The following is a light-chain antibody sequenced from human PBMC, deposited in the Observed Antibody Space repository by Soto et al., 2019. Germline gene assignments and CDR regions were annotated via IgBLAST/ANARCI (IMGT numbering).Light chain of an antibody. V-gene: IGKV3-11*01. Sequence: EIVLTQSPATLSLSPGERATLSCRASQSVSSYLAWYQQKPGQAPRLLIYDASNRATGIPARFSGSGSGTDFTLTISSLAPEDFAVYYCQQRSNWRRTFGQGTKLEIK. CDR3: QQRSNWRRT. CDR2: DAS. J-gene: IGKJ2*01. CDR1: QSVSSY.